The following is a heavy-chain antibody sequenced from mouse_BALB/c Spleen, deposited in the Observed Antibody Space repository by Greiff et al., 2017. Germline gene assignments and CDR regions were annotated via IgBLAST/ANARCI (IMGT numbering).Heavy chain of an antibody. CDR3: ARYYYGLYAMDY. J-gene: IGHJ4*01. CDR2: IWSGGST. CDR1: GFSLTSYG. Sequence: QVQLKQSGPGLVQPSQSLSITCTVSGFSLTSYGVHWVRQSPGKGLEWLGVIWSGGSTDYNAAFISRLSISKDNSKSQVFFKMNSLQADDTAIYYCARYYYGLYAMDYWGQGTSVTVSS. V-gene: IGHV2-4-1*01. D-gene: IGHD1-1*01.